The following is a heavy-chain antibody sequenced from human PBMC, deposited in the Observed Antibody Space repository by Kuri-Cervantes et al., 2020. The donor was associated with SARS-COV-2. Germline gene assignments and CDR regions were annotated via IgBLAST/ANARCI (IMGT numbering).Heavy chain of an antibody. D-gene: IGHD4-17*01. J-gene: IGHJ6*02. CDR1: GLTVRSNY. Sequence: GESLKISCAASGLTVRSNYMSWVRQAPGKGLEWVSVIYSGGSTYYADSVKGRFTISRDSSKNMLYLQMNSLRAEDTAVYYCARERYGDYVSPYQYYGMDVWGQGTRVTVSS. CDR2: IYSGGST. CDR3: ARERYGDYVSPYQYYGMDV. V-gene: IGHV3-53*01.